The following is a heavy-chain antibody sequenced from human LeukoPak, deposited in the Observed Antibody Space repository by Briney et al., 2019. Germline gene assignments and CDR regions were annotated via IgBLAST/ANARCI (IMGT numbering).Heavy chain of an antibody. Sequence: SETLSLTCTVSGGSISSSSYYWGWVRQPPGKGLEWIGSIYYSGSTYYNPSLKSRVTISVDTSKNQFSLKLSSVTAADTAVYYCARVTMVRGVPSYYYYYMDVWGKGTTVTVSS. CDR2: IYYSGST. CDR3: ARVTMVRGVPSYYYYYMDV. V-gene: IGHV4-39*07. D-gene: IGHD3-10*01. J-gene: IGHJ6*03. CDR1: GGSISSSSYY.